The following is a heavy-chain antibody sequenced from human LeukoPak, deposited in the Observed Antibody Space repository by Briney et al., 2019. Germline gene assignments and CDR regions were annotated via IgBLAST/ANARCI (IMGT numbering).Heavy chain of an antibody. D-gene: IGHD5-18*01. Sequence: GGSLRLSCAASGFIFSSYWMAWVRQAPGKGLEWVANIKEDGSEKNYVDSVKGRFTISRDNPKNSLYLQMNSLRAEDTAVYYCARDAGYGYDRFDYWGQGTQVTVSS. J-gene: IGHJ4*02. CDR1: GFIFSSYW. V-gene: IGHV3-7*01. CDR3: ARDAGYGYDRFDY. CDR2: IKEDGSEK.